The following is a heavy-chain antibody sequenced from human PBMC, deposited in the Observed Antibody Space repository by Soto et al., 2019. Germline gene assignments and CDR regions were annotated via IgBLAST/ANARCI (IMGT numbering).Heavy chain of an antibody. V-gene: IGHV3-48*01. CDR2: ISSSSSTT. D-gene: IGHD3-10*01. Sequence: EVQLVESGGGLVQPGGSLRLSCVASGFTFSTYSMNWVRQAPGKGLEWVSYISSSSSTTYYVDSVKGRFTISRDNGKNSLYMKMNSLSADDTAVYYCARDLGRYNYGFDADWGQVTLVTDSS. CDR3: ARDLGRYNYGFDAD. CDR1: GFTFSTYS. J-gene: IGHJ4*02.